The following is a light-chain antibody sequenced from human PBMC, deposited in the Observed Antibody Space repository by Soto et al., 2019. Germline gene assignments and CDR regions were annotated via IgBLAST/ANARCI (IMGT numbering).Light chain of an antibody. CDR2: SND. Sequence: QSVLAQPPSASGTPVQRVTISCSGSNSNIGRNDVTWYQQVPGTAPQCLIYSNDQRPSGVPDRISGSRSGTSASLAISGLQSGDEAEYYCAAWDDTLRARVFGGGTKLTVL. CDR1: NSNIGRND. J-gene: IGLJ2*01. CDR3: AAWDDTLRARV. V-gene: IGLV1-44*01.